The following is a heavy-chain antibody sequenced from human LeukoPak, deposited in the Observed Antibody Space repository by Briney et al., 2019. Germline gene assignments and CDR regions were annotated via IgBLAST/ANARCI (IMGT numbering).Heavy chain of an antibody. V-gene: IGHV5-51*01. CDR3: ARLYSSGSYRAFDY. CDR2: IYPGDSDT. D-gene: IGHD3-22*01. Sequence: GESLKISCKGSGYSFITYWFGWVRQMPGKGLEWMGIIYPGDSDTRYSPSFQGQVTISADKSINTAYLQWSSLKASDTAMYYCARLYSSGSYRAFDYWGQGTLVTVAS. J-gene: IGHJ4*02. CDR1: GYSFITYW.